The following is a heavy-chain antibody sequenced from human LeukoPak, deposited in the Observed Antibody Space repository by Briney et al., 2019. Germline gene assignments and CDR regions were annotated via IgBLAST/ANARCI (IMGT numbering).Heavy chain of an antibody. V-gene: IGHV3-30*02. CDR1: GFSFSDYG. Sequence: QAGGSLRLSCGASGFSFSDYGMHWVRQTPGKGLECVAFIHYGGSNTYYADSVKGRITISRDDSKNTLYLEMNSLRPEDTAVYYCARARGLGYGDDVRWFDPWGQGTLVTVSS. J-gene: IGHJ5*02. CDR3: ARARGLGYGDDVRWFDP. CDR2: IHYGGSNT. D-gene: IGHD4-17*01.